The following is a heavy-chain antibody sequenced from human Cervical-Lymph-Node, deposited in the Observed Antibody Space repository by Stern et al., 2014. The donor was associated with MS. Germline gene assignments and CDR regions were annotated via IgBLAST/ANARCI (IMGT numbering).Heavy chain of an antibody. Sequence: VQLVESGPGLVRTLETLSLTCSVSGGSLSSYYWSWIRQPAVKGLEWIGRIHLSGDTKYSPSLEIRLTMSVDPSRTQFSLSLTSVTAADTATYYCARVRGHARGWRYFDNWGQGMLVIVSS. CDR1: GGSLSSYY. CDR3: ARVRGHARGWRYFDN. CDR2: IHLSGDT. J-gene: IGHJ4*02. D-gene: IGHD6-19*01. V-gene: IGHV4-4*07.